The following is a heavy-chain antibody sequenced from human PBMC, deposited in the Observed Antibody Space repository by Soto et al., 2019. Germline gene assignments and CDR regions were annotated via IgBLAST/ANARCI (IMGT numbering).Heavy chain of an antibody. J-gene: IGHJ6*02. CDR2: IYYSGST. V-gene: IGHV4-31*03. CDR3: AREKGAYCSSNSCSNYYGMDV. D-gene: IGHD2-2*01. Sequence: SETLSLTCTVSGGSISSGGYYWSWIRQHPGKGLEWIGYIYYSGSTYYNPSLKSRVTISVDTSKNQFSLKLSSVTAADTAVYFCAREKGAYCSSNSCSNYYGMDVWGQGTRVSVSS. CDR1: GGSISSGGYY.